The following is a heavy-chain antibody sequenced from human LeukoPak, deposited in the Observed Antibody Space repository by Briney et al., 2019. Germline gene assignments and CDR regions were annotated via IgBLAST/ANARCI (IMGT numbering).Heavy chain of an antibody. V-gene: IGHV4-38-2*01. CDR3: ARLQSWFDP. D-gene: IGHD5-24*01. CDR1: GYSISSGYY. J-gene: IGHJ5*02. Sequence: SETLSLTCAVSGYSISSGYYWGWIRQPPGKGLEWIGSIYHSGSTYYNPSLKSRVTISVDTSKNQFSLKLSPVTAADTAVYYCARLQSWFDPWGQGTLVTVSS. CDR2: IYHSGST.